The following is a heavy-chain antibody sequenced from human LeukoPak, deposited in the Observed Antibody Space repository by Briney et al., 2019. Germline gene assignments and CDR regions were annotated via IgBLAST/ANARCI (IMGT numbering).Heavy chain of an antibody. V-gene: IGHV1-8*01. Sequence: ASVKVSCKASGYTFTSYDFNWVRQATGQGLEWMGWMNPNSGNTGYAQKFQGRVTMTRNTSISTAYMELSSLRSEDTAVYYCAIRRDKGRGIDYWGQGTLVTVSS. D-gene: IGHD1-26*01. CDR2: MNPNSGNT. J-gene: IGHJ4*02. CDR1: GYTFTSYD. CDR3: AIRRDKGRGIDY.